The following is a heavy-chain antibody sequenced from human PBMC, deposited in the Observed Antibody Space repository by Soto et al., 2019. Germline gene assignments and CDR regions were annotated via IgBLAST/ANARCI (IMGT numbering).Heavy chain of an antibody. D-gene: IGHD3-22*01. CDR3: VNPRSRGYYSARSGSRGY. Sequence: EVHLLESGGGLVQPGGSLRLSCAASGFLFSSYTLSWVRQAPGKGPEWVSASSGGGGSTYYADSVKGRFTISRDNSRNTLYLQMNSLIAEDTAVYYCVNPRSRGYYSARSGSRGYWGQGTLVTVSS. J-gene: IGHJ4*02. CDR1: GFLFSSYT. CDR2: SSGGGGST. V-gene: IGHV3-23*01.